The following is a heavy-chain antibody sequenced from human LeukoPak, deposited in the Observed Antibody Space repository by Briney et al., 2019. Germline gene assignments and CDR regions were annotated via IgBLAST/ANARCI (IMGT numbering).Heavy chain of an antibody. Sequence: TGGSLRLSCAASGFPVSSNYMNWVRQAPGKGLEWVSIIYSGDNTYYADSVKGRFTISRDNSKNTSYLKMNNLRAEDTAVYYCARGGFGGGYFDDWGQGTLVTVSS. V-gene: IGHV3-66*02. D-gene: IGHD3-10*01. CDR3: ARGGFGGGYFDD. CDR1: GFPVSSNY. CDR2: IYSGDNT. J-gene: IGHJ4*02.